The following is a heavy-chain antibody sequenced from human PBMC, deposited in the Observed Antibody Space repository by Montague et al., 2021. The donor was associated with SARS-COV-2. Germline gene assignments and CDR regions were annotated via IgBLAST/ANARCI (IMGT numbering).Heavy chain of an antibody. CDR1: GFTFSSYN. Sequence: SLRLSCAASGFTFSSYNMNWVRQAPGKGLEWVSYISSSSSTIYYADSVKGRFTISRDNAKNSLYLQLNSLRDEDTAVFYCARVVGPTSYYYYGMDFWGQGTTVTVSS. V-gene: IGHV3-48*02. CDR3: ARVVGPTSYYYYGMDF. CDR2: ISSSSSTI. J-gene: IGHJ6*02. D-gene: IGHD1-26*01.